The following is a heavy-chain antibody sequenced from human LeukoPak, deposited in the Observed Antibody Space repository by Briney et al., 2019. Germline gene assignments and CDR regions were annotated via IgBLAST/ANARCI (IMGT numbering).Heavy chain of an antibody. CDR3: ARDIPEGITMVRGAPPYYYYYYMDV. Sequence: GASVKVSCKASGYTFTGYYMHWVRQAPGQGLEWMGWINPNSGGTNYAQKFQGRVTMTRDTSISTAYMELSSLRSEDTAVYYCARDIPEGITMVRGAPPYYYYYYMDVWGKGTTVTVSS. D-gene: IGHD3-10*01. V-gene: IGHV1-2*02. J-gene: IGHJ6*03. CDR1: GYTFTGYY. CDR2: INPNSGGT.